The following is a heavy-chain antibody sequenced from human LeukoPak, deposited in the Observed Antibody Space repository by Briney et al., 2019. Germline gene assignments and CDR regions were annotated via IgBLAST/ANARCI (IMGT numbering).Heavy chain of an antibody. V-gene: IGHV3-21*01. CDR2: ISSSSSYI. J-gene: IGHJ4*02. CDR3: ARKGWLRQSG. CDR1: GFTFSSYS. Sequence: KSGGSLRLSCAASGFTFSSYSMNWVRQAPGKGLEWVSSISSSSSYIYYADSVKGRFTISRDNAKNSLYLQMDSLRAVDTAVYYCARKGWLRQSGWGQGTLVTVSS. D-gene: IGHD5-12*01.